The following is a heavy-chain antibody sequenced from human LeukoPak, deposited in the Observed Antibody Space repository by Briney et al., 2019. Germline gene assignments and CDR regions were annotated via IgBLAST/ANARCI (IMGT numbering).Heavy chain of an antibody. Sequence: SETLSLTCAVYGGSFSGYYWSWIRQPPGKGLEWIGEINHSGSTNYNPSLKSRVTISVDTSKNQFSLKLSSVTAADTAVYYCARFPYDSSGYYLWGREPLVTVSS. J-gene: IGHJ5*02. D-gene: IGHD3-22*01. CDR2: INHSGST. V-gene: IGHV4-34*01. CDR1: GGSFSGYY. CDR3: ARFPYDSSGYYL.